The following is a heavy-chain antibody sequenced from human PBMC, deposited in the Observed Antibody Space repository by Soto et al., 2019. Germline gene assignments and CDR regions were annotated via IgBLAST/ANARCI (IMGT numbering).Heavy chain of an antibody. D-gene: IGHD2-15*01. CDR3: ARDGRYCSGGSCYSGDFDY. CDR2: MNPNSGNT. CDR1: GYTFTSYD. V-gene: IGHV1-8*01. Sequence: RASVKVSCKASGYTFTSYDINWVRQATGQGLEWMGWMNPNSGNTGYAQKFQGRVTMTRNTSISTAYMELSNLRSEDTAVYYCARDGRYCSGGSCYSGDFDYWGQGTLVTVSS. J-gene: IGHJ4*02.